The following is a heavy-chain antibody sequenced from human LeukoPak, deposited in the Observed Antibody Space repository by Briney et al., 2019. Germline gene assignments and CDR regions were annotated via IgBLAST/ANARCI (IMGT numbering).Heavy chain of an antibody. CDR3: ARDGEPYSSSWYGWFDP. V-gene: IGHV1-58*02. CDR1: GFTFTNSA. Sequence: SVKVSCKASGFTFTNSAMQWVRQARGQRLEWVGWIVVASGSTKYAQKFQERVTITRDMSTSTAYMELSSLRPEDTAVYYCARDGEPYSSSWYGWFDPWGQGTLVTVSS. CDR2: IVVASGST. D-gene: IGHD6-13*01. J-gene: IGHJ5*02.